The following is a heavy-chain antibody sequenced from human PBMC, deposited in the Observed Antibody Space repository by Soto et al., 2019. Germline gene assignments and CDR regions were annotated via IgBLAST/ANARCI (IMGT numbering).Heavy chain of an antibody. CDR3: ARLGGFGEGYYYYYYMDV. Sequence: QVQLQESGPGLVKPSGTLSLTCAVSSGSISSSNWWSWVRQPPGKGLEWIGEIYHSGSTNYNPSLKSRVTISVDKAKNQFSRKLSSVTAADTAVYYCARLGGFGEGYYYYYYMDVWGKGTTVTVSS. V-gene: IGHV4-4*02. D-gene: IGHD3-10*01. J-gene: IGHJ6*03. CDR1: SGSISSSNW. CDR2: IYHSGST.